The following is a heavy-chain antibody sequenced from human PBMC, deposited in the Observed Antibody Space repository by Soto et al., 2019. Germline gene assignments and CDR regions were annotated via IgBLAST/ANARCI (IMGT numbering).Heavy chain of an antibody. V-gene: IGHV2-70*11. D-gene: IGHD7-27*01. J-gene: IGHJ4*02. Sequence: GSGPTLVNPTQTLTLTCTFSGFSLTTGGMCVSWIRQPPGKALEWLARIDWDDDKYYSTSLKTRLTISKDTSKNQVVLTMTNMDPVDTATYYCARITGPPGSFDSWGQGTLVTVSS. CDR3: ARITGPPGSFDS. CDR1: GFSLTTGGMC. CDR2: IDWDDDK.